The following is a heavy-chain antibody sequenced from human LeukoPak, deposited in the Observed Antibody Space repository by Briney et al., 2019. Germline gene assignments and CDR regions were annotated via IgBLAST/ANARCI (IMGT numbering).Heavy chain of an antibody. CDR2: ISGYNGNT. CDR1: GYTFTNYA. Sequence: GASVKVSCKASGYTFTNYAISWVRQAPGQGLEWMGWISGYNGNTNYAQKLQGRVTMTTDTSTSTAYMELRSLRSDDTAVYYCARDPPYYYDSSGYYFDYWGQGTLVTVSS. D-gene: IGHD3-22*01. CDR3: ARDPPYYYDSSGYYFDY. J-gene: IGHJ4*02. V-gene: IGHV1-18*01.